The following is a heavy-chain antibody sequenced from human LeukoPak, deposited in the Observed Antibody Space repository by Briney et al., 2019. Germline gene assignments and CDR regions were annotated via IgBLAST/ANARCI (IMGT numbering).Heavy chain of an antibody. Sequence: PGGSLRLSCAASGFTVSSNYMSWVRQAPGKGLEWVSVIYSGGSTYYADSVKGRFTISRDNSKNTLYLQMNSLRAEDTAVYYCARDKIGLVRTAFDIWGQGTMVTVSS. CDR1: GFTVSSNY. J-gene: IGHJ3*02. D-gene: IGHD3/OR15-3a*01. CDR2: IYSGGST. V-gene: IGHV3-66*02. CDR3: ARDKIGLVRTAFDI.